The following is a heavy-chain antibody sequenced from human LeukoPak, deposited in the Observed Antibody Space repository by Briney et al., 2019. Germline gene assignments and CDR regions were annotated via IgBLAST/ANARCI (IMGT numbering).Heavy chain of an antibody. V-gene: IGHV3-23*01. D-gene: IGHD6-19*01. J-gene: IGHJ4*02. CDR2: ISGSGGST. CDR3: AKRGTESEKTQWLVPGLDY. Sequence: PGGSLRLSCAASGFTFSSYAMSWVRQAPGKGLEWVSAISGSGGSTYYADSVKGRFTISRDNSKNTLYLQMNSLRAEDTAVYYCAKRGTESEKTQWLVPGLDYWGQGTLVTVSS. CDR1: GFTFSSYA.